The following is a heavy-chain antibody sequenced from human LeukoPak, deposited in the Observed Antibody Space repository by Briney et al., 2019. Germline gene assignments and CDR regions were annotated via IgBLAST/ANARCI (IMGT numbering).Heavy chain of an antibody. V-gene: IGHV3-9*01. J-gene: IGHJ5*02. D-gene: IGHD5/OR15-5a*01. CDR3: AKADDEGLRGDNWFDP. CDR1: GFTFDDYA. Sequence: GRSLRLSCAASGFTFDDYAMHWVRQAPGKGLEWVSGISWNSGSIGYADSVKGRFTISRDNAKNSLYLQMNSLRAEDTALYYCAKADDEGLRGDNWFDPWGQGTLVTVSS. CDR2: ISWNSGSI.